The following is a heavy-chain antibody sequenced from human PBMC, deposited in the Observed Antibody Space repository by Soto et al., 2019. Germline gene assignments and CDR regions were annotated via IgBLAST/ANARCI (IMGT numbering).Heavy chain of an antibody. Sequence: GGSLRLSCAASGFTFDDYAMHWVRQAPGKGPEWVSGISWNSGSIGYADSVKGRFTISRDNAKNSLYLQMNSLRAEDTALYYCAKAPTTYYYYMDVWGKGTTVTVSS. CDR1: GFTFDDYA. J-gene: IGHJ6*03. D-gene: IGHD1-26*01. CDR3: AKAPTTYYYYMDV. V-gene: IGHV3-9*01. CDR2: ISWNSGSI.